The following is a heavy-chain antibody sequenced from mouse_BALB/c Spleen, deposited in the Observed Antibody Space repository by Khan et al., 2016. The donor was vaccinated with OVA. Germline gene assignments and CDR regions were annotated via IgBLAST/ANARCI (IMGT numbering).Heavy chain of an antibody. Sequence: VQLQQPGAELVRPGASVTLSCKASGYTFTDYEMHWVKQTPVHGLEWIGAIDPETGGTAYNQKFKGKATLTADKSSSTAYMELRSLTSEDSAVYYCTTGTYYFDYWGQGTTLTVSS. CDR2: IDPETGGT. CDR1: GYTFTDYE. CDR3: TTGTYYFDY. D-gene: IGHD4-1*01. V-gene: IGHV1-15*01. J-gene: IGHJ2*01.